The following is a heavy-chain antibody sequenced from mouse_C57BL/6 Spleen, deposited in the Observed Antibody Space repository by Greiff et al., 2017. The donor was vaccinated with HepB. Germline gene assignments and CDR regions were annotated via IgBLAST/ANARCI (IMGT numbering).Heavy chain of an antibody. CDR1: GYAFSSSW. J-gene: IGHJ3*01. D-gene: IGHD2-3*01. CDR3: ARKRDGYEDAY. V-gene: IGHV1-82*01. Sequence: QVQLKESGPELVKPGASVKISCKASGYAFSSSWLNWVKQRPGKGLEWIGRIYPGDGDTNYNGQFKGKATLTADKSSSTAYMQLSSLTSEDSAVYCCARKRDGYEDAYWGQGTLVTVSA. CDR2: IYPGDGDT.